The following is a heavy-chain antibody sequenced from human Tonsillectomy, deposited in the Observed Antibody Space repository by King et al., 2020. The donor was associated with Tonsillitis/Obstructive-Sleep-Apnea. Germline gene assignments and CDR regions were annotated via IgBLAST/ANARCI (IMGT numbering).Heavy chain of an antibody. CDR3: DIGGVGADFDY. J-gene: IGHJ4*02. V-gene: IGHV1-2*02. D-gene: IGHD1-26*01. CDR1: GYTFTGYY. Sequence: QLVQSGAEVKKPGASVKVSCRASGYTFTGYYMHWVRQAPGQGLEWMGWINPNSGGTKYAQKFQGRVTMPRDRSISTAYMELSRLRSDDTAVYYCDIGGVGADFDYWGQGTLVTVSS. CDR2: INPNSGGT.